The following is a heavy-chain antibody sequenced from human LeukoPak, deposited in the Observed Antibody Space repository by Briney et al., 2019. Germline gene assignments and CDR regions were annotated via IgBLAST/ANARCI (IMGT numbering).Heavy chain of an antibody. V-gene: IGHV3-23*01. D-gene: IGHD2-2*01. CDR3: AKDSGVVVVPAATRTVDY. CDR2: ISGSGGST. Sequence: GGSLRLSCAASGFTFSSYAMSWVRQAPGKGLEWVSAISGSGGSTYYADSVKGRFTISRDNSKNTLYLQMSSLRAEDTAVYYCAKDSGVVVVPAATRTVDYWGQGTLVTVSS. CDR1: GFTFSSYA. J-gene: IGHJ4*02.